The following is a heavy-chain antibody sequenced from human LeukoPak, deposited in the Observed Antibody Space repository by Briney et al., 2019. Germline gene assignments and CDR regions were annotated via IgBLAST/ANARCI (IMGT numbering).Heavy chain of an antibody. CDR2: ISYDGSNK. Sequence: GGSLRLSCAASGFTFSSYGMHWVRQAPGKGLEWVAVISYDGSNKYYADSVKGRFTISRDNAKNSLYLQMNSLRAEDTAVYYCASSFPGIAVAGTSFFDYWGQGTLVTVSS. D-gene: IGHD6-19*01. CDR1: GFTFSSYG. J-gene: IGHJ4*02. CDR3: ASSFPGIAVAGTSFFDY. V-gene: IGHV3-30*03.